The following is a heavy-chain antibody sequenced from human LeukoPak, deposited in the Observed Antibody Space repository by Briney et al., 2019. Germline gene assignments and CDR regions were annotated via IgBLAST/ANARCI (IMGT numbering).Heavy chain of an antibody. D-gene: IGHD5-24*01. CDR1: GYTFTTYG. CDR3: ARGLVDGSKELGY. J-gene: IGHJ4*02. V-gene: IGHV1-18*01. Sequence: ASVKVSCKASGYTFTTYGITWVRRAPGQGLEWLGWISAYNGNTNYAQKLQGRVTMTTDTSTSTAYMELRSLRSDDTAVYYCARGLVDGSKELGYWGQGTLVTVSS. CDR2: ISAYNGNT.